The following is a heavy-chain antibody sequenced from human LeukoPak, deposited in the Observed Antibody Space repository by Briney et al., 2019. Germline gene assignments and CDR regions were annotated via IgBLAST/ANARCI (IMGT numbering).Heavy chain of an antibody. J-gene: IGHJ6*03. Sequence: ASVKVSCKASGYTFTGYYMHWVRQAPGQGLEWMGWINPNSGGTNYAQKFQGRVTMTRDTSISTAYMELSRLRSDDTAVYYCAFLYDSSKNYYYMDVWGKGTTVTVSS. CDR3: AFLYDSSKNYYYMDV. CDR2: INPNSGGT. D-gene: IGHD3-22*01. V-gene: IGHV1-2*02. CDR1: GYTFTGYY.